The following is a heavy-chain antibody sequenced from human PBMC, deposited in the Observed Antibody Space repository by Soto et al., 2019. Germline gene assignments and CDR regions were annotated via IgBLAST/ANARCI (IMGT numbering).Heavy chain of an antibody. CDR1: GFTFSSYG. Sequence: GGSLRLSCAASGFTFSSYGMHWVRQAPGKGLEWVAVIWYDGSNKYYADSVKGRFTISRDNSKNTLYLQMNSLRAEDTAVCYCARGTNVDTALFDYWGQGTLVTVSS. V-gene: IGHV3-33*01. J-gene: IGHJ4*02. CDR3: ARGTNVDTALFDY. D-gene: IGHD5-18*01. CDR2: IWYDGSNK.